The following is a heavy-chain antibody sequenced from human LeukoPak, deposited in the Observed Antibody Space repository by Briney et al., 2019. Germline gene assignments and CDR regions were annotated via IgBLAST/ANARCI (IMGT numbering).Heavy chain of an antibody. V-gene: IGHV4-61*01. J-gene: IGHJ4*02. CDR2: IYYSGST. CDR1: GGSVSSGSYY. Sequence: PSETLSLTCTVSGGSVSSGSYYWSWIRQPPGKGLEWIGYIYYSGSTNYNPSLKSRVTISVDTSKNQFSLKLSSVTAADTAVYYCARDPRGSDSWGQGTLVTVSS. CDR3: ARDPRGSDS. D-gene: IGHD3-10*01.